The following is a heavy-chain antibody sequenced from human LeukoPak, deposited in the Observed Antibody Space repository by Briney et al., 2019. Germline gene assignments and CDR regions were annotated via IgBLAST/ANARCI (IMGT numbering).Heavy chain of an antibody. V-gene: IGHV3-33*01. D-gene: IGHD6-19*01. J-gene: IGHJ4*02. CDR3: ARDVLEDSSGWYFGLY. Sequence: QAGGSLRLSCAASGFTFSSYGMHWVRQAPGKGLEWVAVIWYDGSNKYYADSVKGRFTISRDNSKNTLYLQMNSLRAEDTAVYYCARDVLEDSSGWYFGLYWGQGTLVTVSS. CDR1: GFTFSSYG. CDR2: IWYDGSNK.